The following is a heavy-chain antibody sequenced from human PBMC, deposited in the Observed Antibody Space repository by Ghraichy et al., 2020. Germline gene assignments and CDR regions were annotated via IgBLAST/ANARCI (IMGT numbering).Heavy chain of an antibody. V-gene: IGHV4-39*01. CDR3: ATHVLRYFDWLLRTPGVFDP. D-gene: IGHD3-9*01. CDR2: IYYSGST. CDR1: GGSISSSSYY. Sequence: SETLSLTCTVSGGSISSSSYYWGWIRQPPGKGLEWIGSIYYSGSTYYNPSLKSRVTISVDTSKNQFSLKLSSVTAADTAVYYCATHVLRYFDWLLRTPGVFDPWGQGTLVTVSS. J-gene: IGHJ5*02.